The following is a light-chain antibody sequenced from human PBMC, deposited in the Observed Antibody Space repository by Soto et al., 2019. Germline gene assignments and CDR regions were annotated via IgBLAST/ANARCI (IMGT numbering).Light chain of an antibody. CDR1: RSNIGSNT. V-gene: IGLV1-44*01. CDR2: SNT. Sequence: QSALTQPPSATGSPGQRVTISCSGSRSNIGSNTVDWYQQFPGMAPKLLIYSNTQRPSGVPDRFSGSKSGTSASLAISGLQSEDEADYYCAAWDDSLNGLYVFGTGTKVTVL. J-gene: IGLJ1*01. CDR3: AAWDDSLNGLYV.